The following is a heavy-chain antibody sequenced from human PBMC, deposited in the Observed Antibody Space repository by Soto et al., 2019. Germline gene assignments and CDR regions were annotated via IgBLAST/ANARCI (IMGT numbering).Heavy chain of an antibody. CDR3: AGGVLSGSYYNWFDP. Sequence: QVQLVQSGAEVKKPGSSVKVSCKASGGTFSSYAISWVRQAPGQGLEWMGGINPNSGGTDYAQKFQGRVTMTRDTSISTAYMELSRLRSDDTAVYYCAGGVLSGSYYNWFDPWGQGTPVTVSS. J-gene: IGHJ5*02. V-gene: IGHV1-2*02. CDR1: GGTFSSYA. D-gene: IGHD1-26*01. CDR2: INPNSGGT.